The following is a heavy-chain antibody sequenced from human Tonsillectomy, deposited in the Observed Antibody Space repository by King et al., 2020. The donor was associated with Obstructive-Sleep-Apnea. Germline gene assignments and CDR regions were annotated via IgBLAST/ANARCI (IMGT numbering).Heavy chain of an antibody. CDR3: ATGGPDAFDF. CDR2: ISSSTSTL. V-gene: IGHV3-48*04. J-gene: IGHJ3*01. CDR1: GITFSSYS. Sequence: VQLVESGGGLVQPGGSLRLSCAASGITFSSYSRNWVRQAPGKGREWVSYISSSTSTLYYADSVKGRLTISSDNAKNSLYLQMNSLRAEDTAVYYCATGGPDAFDFWGRGTMVTVSS. D-gene: IGHD3-16*01.